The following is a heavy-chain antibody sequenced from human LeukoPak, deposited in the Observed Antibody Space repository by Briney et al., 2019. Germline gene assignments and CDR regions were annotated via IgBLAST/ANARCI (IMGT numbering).Heavy chain of an antibody. D-gene: IGHD6-13*01. V-gene: IGHV1-69*13. CDR1: GYTFTSYG. CDR2: IIPIFGTA. CDR3: ARDLGI. J-gene: IGHJ4*02. Sequence: GASVKVSCTASGYTFTSYGISWVRQAPGQGLEWMGGIIPIFGTANYAQKFQGRVTITADESTSTAYMELSSLRSEDTAVYYCARDLGIWGQGTLVTVSS.